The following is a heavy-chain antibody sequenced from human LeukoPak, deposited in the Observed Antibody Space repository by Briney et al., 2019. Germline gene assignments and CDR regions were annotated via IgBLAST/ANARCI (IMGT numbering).Heavy chain of an antibody. D-gene: IGHD3-3*01. CDR1: GFTFSSYG. V-gene: IGHV3-30*18. CDR2: ISYDGSNK. J-gene: IGHJ6*02. Sequence: PGGSLRLSCAASGFTFSSYGMHWVRQAPGKGLEWVAVISYDGSNKYYADSVKGRFTISRGNSKNTLYLQMNSLRAEDTAVYYCAKDKGPYYDFWSGYGMDVWGQGTTVTVSS. CDR3: AKDKGPYYDFWSGYGMDV.